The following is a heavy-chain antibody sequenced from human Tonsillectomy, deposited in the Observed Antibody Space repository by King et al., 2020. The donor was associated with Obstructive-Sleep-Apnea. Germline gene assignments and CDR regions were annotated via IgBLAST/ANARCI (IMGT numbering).Heavy chain of an antibody. D-gene: IGHD6-6*01. V-gene: IGHV3-23*04. CDR1: GFTFSSYA. CDR3: ATRGASYYFDY. CDR2: IRASGDGT. Sequence: VQLVESGGGLVQPGGSLRLSCAASGFTFSSYAMALVRQAPGKGLEWVSTIRASGDGTYYADSVKGRFTNSRDTSKNTLLLQMNSLRAEDTAVNYCATRGASYYFDYWGQGTLVIVSS. J-gene: IGHJ4*02.